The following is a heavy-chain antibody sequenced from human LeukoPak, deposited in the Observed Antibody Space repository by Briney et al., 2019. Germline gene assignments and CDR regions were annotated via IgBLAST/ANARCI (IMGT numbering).Heavy chain of an antibody. J-gene: IGHJ4*02. D-gene: IGHD6-19*01. CDR1: GGSISSFY. CDR3: ARAFLAVAGTRGGLDYFDY. Sequence: SETLSLTCTVSGGSISSFYWSWIRQPPGKGLEWIGYIYNSGSTNYNPSLKSRVTISVDTSKNQFSLKLSSATAADTAVYYCARAFLAVAGTRGGLDYFDYWGQGTLVTVSS. CDR2: IYNSGST. V-gene: IGHV4-59*01.